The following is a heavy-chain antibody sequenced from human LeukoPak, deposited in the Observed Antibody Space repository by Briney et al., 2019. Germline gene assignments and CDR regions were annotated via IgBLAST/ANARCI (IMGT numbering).Heavy chain of an antibody. V-gene: IGHV3-11*01. J-gene: IGHJ4*02. CDR2: ISSSGSGGST. Sequence: GGSLRLSCAASGFTFSDYYMSWIRQAPRKGLEWVSYISSSGSGGSTYYADSVKGRFTISRDNSKNTLYLQTNSLRAEDTAVYYCAKEGLLWFGELLSLVDYWGQGTLVTVSS. D-gene: IGHD3-10*01. CDR3: AKEGLLWFGELLSLVDY. CDR1: GFTFSDYY.